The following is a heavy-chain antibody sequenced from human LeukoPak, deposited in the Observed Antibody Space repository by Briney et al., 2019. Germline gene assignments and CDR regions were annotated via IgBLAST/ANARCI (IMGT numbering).Heavy chain of an antibody. CDR3: ARVFKGAAAGKGMDV. D-gene: IGHD6-13*01. Sequence: ASVKVSCKASGYTFTSYYMHWVRQAPGQGLVWMGIINPSGGSTSYAQKFQGRVTMTRDTSTSTVYMELSSLRSEDTAVYYCARVFKGAAAGKGMDVWGQGTTVTVSS. CDR1: GYTFTSYY. J-gene: IGHJ6*02. CDR2: INPSGGST. V-gene: IGHV1-46*01.